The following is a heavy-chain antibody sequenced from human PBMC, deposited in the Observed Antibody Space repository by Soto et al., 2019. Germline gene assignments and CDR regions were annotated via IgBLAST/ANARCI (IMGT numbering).Heavy chain of an antibody. Sequence: GGSLRLSCAASGFTFSSYAMSWVRQAPGKGLEWVSAISGSGGSTYYADSVKGRFTISRDNSKNTLYLQMNSLRAEDTAVYYCAKDLLFYDSSGYYSGAFDIWGQGTMVTVSS. J-gene: IGHJ3*02. V-gene: IGHV3-23*01. D-gene: IGHD3-22*01. CDR1: GFTFSSYA. CDR3: AKDLLFYDSSGYYSGAFDI. CDR2: ISGSGGST.